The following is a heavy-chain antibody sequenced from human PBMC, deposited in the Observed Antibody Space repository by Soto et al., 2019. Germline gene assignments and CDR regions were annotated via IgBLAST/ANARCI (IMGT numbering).Heavy chain of an antibody. Sequence: GESLKISCAASGFTFSSYGMHWVRQAPGKGLEWVAVIWYDGSNKYYADSVKGRFTISRDNSKNTLYLQMNSLRAEDTAVYYCARDYYDSSGYYTYYYYYGMDVWGQGTTVTVSS. J-gene: IGHJ6*02. V-gene: IGHV3-33*01. CDR1: GFTFSSYG. CDR2: IWYDGSNK. CDR3: ARDYYDSSGYYTYYYYYGMDV. D-gene: IGHD3-22*01.